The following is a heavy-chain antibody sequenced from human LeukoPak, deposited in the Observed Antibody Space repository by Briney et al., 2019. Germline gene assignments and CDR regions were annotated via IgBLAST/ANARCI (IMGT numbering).Heavy chain of an antibody. CDR3: ASVNLGYFDY. J-gene: IGHJ4*02. D-gene: IGHD7-27*01. CDR1: GGTFSSYA. CDR2: IIPIFGTA. Sequence: SVKVSCKASGGTFSSYAMSWVRQAPGQGLEWMGGIIPIFGTANYAQKFQGRVTITADESTSTAYMELSSLRSEDTAVYYCASVNLGYFDYWGQGTLVTVSS. V-gene: IGHV1-69*13.